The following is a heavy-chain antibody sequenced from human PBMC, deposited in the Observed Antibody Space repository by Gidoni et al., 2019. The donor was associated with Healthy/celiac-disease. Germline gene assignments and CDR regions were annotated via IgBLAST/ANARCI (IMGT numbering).Heavy chain of an antibody. Sequence: EVQRVESGGGLVQPGGSLRLSCAASGFTCSSYWVHWVREAPGKGLVWVLRINSYGSRTSYADSVKGRFTISRDNAKNTLYLQMNSLRAEDTAVYYCAREGRGYSGYDIHWGQGTLVTVSS. CDR3: AREGRGYSGYDIH. V-gene: IGHV3-74*01. J-gene: IGHJ4*02. D-gene: IGHD5-12*01. CDR2: INSYGSRT. CDR1: GFTCSSYW.